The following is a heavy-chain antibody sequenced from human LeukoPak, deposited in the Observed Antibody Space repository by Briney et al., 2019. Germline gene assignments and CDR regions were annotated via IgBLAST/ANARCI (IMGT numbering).Heavy chain of an antibody. D-gene: IGHD2-21*02. CDR1: DGSISGSPCY. CDR3: ARVTEYDTGRNKYYMDV. J-gene: IGHJ6*03. CDR2: IHYTGRV. V-gene: IGHV4-39*06. Sequence: PSETLSLTCTVSDGSISGSPCYWGWFRQPPGKGPEWIGNIHYTGRVYYSPTLVSRASISVDTSKNQFPLKLTSVAAADTAVYFCARVTEYDTGRNKYYMDVWGNGTTVTVSS.